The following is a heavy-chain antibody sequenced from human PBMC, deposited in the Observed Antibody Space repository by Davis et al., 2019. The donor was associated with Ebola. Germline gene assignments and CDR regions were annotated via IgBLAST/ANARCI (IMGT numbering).Heavy chain of an antibody. V-gene: IGHV3-74*01. J-gene: IGHJ4*02. CDR2: INSDGSST. Sequence: PGGSLRLSCAASGFTFSSYWMHWVRQAPGKGLVWVSRINSDGSSTSYADFVKGRFTISRDNAKNTLYLQMNSLRDEDTAVYYCATPMISSGWYYFDYWGQGTLVTVSS. CDR1: GFTFSSYW. CDR3: ATPMISSGWYYFDY. D-gene: IGHD6-19*01.